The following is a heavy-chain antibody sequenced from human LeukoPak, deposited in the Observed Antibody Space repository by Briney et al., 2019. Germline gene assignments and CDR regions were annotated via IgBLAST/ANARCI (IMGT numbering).Heavy chain of an antibody. V-gene: IGHV4-4*07. CDR1: GGSISSYF. D-gene: IGHD4-23*01. Sequence: SETLSLTCTVSGGSISSYFWSWIRQPAGKGLEWIGRIHTSGSTNYNSSLMTRVAMSLDTSKNQSSLNLTSVTAADTAVYYCARETRESRYFDLWGRGTPVTVSS. J-gene: IGHJ2*01. CDR3: ARETRESRYFDL. CDR2: IHTSGST.